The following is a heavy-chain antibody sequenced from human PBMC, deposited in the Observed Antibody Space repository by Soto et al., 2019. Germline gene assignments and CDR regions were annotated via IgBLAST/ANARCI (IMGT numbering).Heavy chain of an antibody. Sequence: QVQLVQSGAEVKKPGASVKVSCKASGYTFTSYYMHWVRQAPGQGLEWMGIINPSGGSTTYAQKFQGIVTMTRHTSTSTVYMELSSLRSEVSAVYYCARVGGYSYGGVDYWGQGSLVTVSS. CDR2: INPSGGST. J-gene: IGHJ4*02. CDR1: GYTFTSYY. CDR3: ARVGGYSYGGVDY. V-gene: IGHV1-46*01. D-gene: IGHD5-18*01.